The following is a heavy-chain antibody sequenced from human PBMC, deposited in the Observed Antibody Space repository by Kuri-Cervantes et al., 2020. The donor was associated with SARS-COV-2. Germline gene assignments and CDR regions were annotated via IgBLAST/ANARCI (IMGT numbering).Heavy chain of an antibody. CDR2: ISSSGSTI. Sequence: GGSLRLSCAASGFTFSSYKMNWVRQAPGKGLEWVSYISSSGSTIYYADSVKGRFTISRDNAKNSLYLQMNSLIAEDTAVYYCAIIRTLYNFDAFDIWGQGTMVTVSS. J-gene: IGHJ3*02. CDR3: AIIRTLYNFDAFDI. CDR1: GFTFSSYK. V-gene: IGHV3-48*03. D-gene: IGHD1-1*01.